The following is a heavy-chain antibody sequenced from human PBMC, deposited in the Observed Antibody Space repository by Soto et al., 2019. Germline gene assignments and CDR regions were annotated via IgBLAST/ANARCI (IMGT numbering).Heavy chain of an antibody. CDR2: IYWDDDK. V-gene: IGHV2-5*02. J-gene: IGHJ6*02. D-gene: IGHD2-21*02. CDR1: GFSLSTGGVG. Sequence: QITLMESGPTLVKPTQTLTLTCTFSGFSLSTGGVGVGWIRQPPGKALEWLALIYWDDDKRYSPPLRSRLTITKDTSKNQXXLXMXIMDPVDTATYYCTHSRCGGDCLQSYSSHYYYGMDVWGQGTTVTVSS. CDR3: THSRCGGDCLQSYSSHYYYGMDV.